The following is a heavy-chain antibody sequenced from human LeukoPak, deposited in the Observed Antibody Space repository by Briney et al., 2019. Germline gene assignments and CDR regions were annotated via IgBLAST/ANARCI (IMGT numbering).Heavy chain of an antibody. D-gene: IGHD6-13*01. J-gene: IGHJ4*02. Sequence: QSGGSLRLSCAASGLTFNIYAMTWVRQDPGKGLEWVSAIGGSGDGTYYADSVKGRFTISRDNSKNTLYLQMNSLRAEDTAVYYCAKDRTQQPYGIFDYWGQGTLVTVSS. V-gene: IGHV3-23*01. CDR2: IGGSGDGT. CDR1: GLTFNIYA. CDR3: AKDRTQQPYGIFDY.